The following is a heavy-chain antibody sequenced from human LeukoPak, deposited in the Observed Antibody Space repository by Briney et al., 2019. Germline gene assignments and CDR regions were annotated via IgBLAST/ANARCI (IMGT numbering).Heavy chain of an antibody. J-gene: IGHJ4*02. CDR3: ASPTVTTPLGFDY. V-gene: IGHV4-39*01. D-gene: IGHD4-17*01. Sequence: SETLSLTCTVSGGSISSSSYYWGWIRQPPGKGLEWIGSIYYSGSTYYNPSLKSRVTISVDTSKNQFSLKLSSVTAADTAVYYCASPTVTTPLGFDYWGQGTLVTVSS. CDR2: IYYSGST. CDR1: GGSISSSSYY.